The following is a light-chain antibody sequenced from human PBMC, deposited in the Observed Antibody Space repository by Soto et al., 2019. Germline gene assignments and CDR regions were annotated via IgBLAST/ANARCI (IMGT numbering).Light chain of an antibody. V-gene: IGLV2-14*03. CDR3: NSYRTVSTYV. J-gene: IGLJ1*01. Sequence: QSALTQLASVSGSPGQSITISCTGTSSDIGGYNFVSWYQHHPGKAPKLLIHDVSNRPSGVSSRFSGSKSGNTASLTISGLQAEDEADYYCNSYRTVSTYVFGTGTKLTVL. CDR1: SSDIGGYNF. CDR2: DVS.